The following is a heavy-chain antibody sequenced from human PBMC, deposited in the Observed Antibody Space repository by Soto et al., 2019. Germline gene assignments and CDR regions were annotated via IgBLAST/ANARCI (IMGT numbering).Heavy chain of an antibody. Sequence: QVQLQESGPGLVKPSETLSLTCTVSGGPVSGHHWSWIRQPPGMGLEWIGYILNSGSAEYSPSLPSQVAISIDRSKYQFYLRLSSGSASDKAVYYCANYMEGRGGRGSWGQGHVVTVSS. CDR1: GGPVSGHH. CDR3: ANYMEGRGGRGS. CDR2: ILNSGSA. D-gene: IGHD2-15*01. V-gene: IGHV4-4*08. J-gene: IGHJ4*02.